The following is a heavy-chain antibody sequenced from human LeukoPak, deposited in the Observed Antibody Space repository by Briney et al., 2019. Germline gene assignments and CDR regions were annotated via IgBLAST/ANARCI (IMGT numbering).Heavy chain of an antibody. CDR1: GFTFSGYE. V-gene: IGHV3-48*03. CDR2: ISNSGSTV. D-gene: IGHD3-10*01. J-gene: IGHJ4*02. CDR3: ARDKGSGSYYPFDY. Sequence: GGSLRLSCAASGFTFSGYEMNWVRQAPGKGLEWISYISNSGSTVYYADSVKGRFTISRDNAENSLFLQLNSLRAEDTAVYYCARDKGSGSYYPFDYWGQGTLVTVSS.